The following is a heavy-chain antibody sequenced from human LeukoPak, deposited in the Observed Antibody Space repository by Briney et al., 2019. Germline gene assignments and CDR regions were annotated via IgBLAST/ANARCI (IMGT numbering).Heavy chain of an antibody. V-gene: IGHV4-34*01. D-gene: IGHD3-10*01. J-gene: IGHJ4*02. CDR1: GGSFSGYY. Sequence: SETLSLTCAVYGGSFSGYYWSWIRQPPGKGLEWIGEINHSGSTNYNPSLKSRVTISVDTSKNQFSLKLSSVTAADTAVYYCARGDSRTGSPDYWGQGTLVTVSS. CDR3: ARGDSRTGSPDY. CDR2: INHSGST.